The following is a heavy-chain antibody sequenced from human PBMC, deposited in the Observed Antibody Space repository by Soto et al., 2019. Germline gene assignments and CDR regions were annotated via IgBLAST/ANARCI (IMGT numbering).Heavy chain of an antibody. V-gene: IGHV3-23*01. D-gene: IGHD3-22*01. Sequence: GGSLRLSCVASGFTFSSYSMTWVRQAPGKGLQWVSGISGSGGSTYYADSVKGRFTISRDNSKNTLYLQMNSLKAEDTAEYYCAKKYYHDSSGPYDAFDIWGQGTMVTVSS. CDR3: AKKYYHDSSGPYDAFDI. CDR2: ISGSGGST. J-gene: IGHJ3*02. CDR1: GFTFSSYS.